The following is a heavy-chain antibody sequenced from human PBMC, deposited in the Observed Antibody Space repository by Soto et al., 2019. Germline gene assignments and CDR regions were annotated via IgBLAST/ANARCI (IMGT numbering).Heavy chain of an antibody. D-gene: IGHD2-2*01. Sequence: PSETLSLTCAVSGGSISSGGYSWSLIRQPPGKGLEWIGYIYHSGSTYYNPSLKSRVTISVDRSKNQFSLKLSSVTAADTAVYYWARVPARRGQETLVTVSS. CDR1: GGSISSGGYS. CDR3: ARVPAR. CDR2: IYHSGST. J-gene: IGHJ4*02. V-gene: IGHV4-30-2*01.